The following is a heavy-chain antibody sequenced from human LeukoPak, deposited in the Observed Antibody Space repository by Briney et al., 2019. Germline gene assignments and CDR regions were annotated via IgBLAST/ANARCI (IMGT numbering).Heavy chain of an antibody. D-gene: IGHD5-12*01. CDR2: INPNNGNT. Sequence: ASVKVSCKDSGYTFSSYVISWVRQGTGQGLEWVGGINPNNGNTCYAHKSQGRVTMTRNSTRSTAYMELSSLTSEDTGDYYCARRVARVDCWGQGTLVTVSS. CDR1: GYTFSSYV. CDR3: ARRVARVDC. V-gene: IGHV1-8*01. J-gene: IGHJ4*02.